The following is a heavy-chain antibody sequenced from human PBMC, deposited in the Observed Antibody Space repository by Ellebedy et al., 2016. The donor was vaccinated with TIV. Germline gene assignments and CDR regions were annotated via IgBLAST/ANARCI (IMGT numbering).Heavy chain of an antibody. Sequence: SETLSLTXAVYGGSFSGYYWSWIRQPPGKGLEWIGEINHSGSTNYNPSLKSRVTISVDTSKNQFSLKLSSVTAADTAVYYCARVGLGWDYWGQGTLVTVSS. V-gene: IGHV4-34*01. CDR2: INHSGST. J-gene: IGHJ4*02. CDR1: GGSFSGYY. CDR3: ARVGLGWDY. D-gene: IGHD2-15*01.